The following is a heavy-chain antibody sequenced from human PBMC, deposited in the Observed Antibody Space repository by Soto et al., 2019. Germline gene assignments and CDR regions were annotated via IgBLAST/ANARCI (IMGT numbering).Heavy chain of an antibody. CDR1: GYTFTGYY. V-gene: IGHV1-2*04. D-gene: IGHD3-9*01. J-gene: IGHJ4*02. CDR2: INPNSGGT. CDR3: ARESDILTGLHSDC. Sequence: ASVVVSCKASGYTFTGYYMYWVRQAPGQGREWMGWINPNSGGTKYAQKFQGWVTMTRDTAISTAYMEPSRLRSDDTAVYYCARESDILTGLHSDCWGQGTLVTVSS.